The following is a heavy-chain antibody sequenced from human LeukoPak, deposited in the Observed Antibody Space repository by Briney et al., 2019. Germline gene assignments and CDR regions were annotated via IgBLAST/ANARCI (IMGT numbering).Heavy chain of an antibody. CDR1: GASISSGSYY. V-gene: IGHV4-61*02. Sequence: EASQTLSLTCTVSGASISSGSYYSGWIRQPAGKGLEWIGRIYTSGSTNYIPSLQSRVTISVDTSKNQFSLKLSSVTAADAAVYYCARTLLDTAMVRWGQGTLVTVSS. J-gene: IGHJ4*02. CDR2: IYTSGST. D-gene: IGHD5-18*01. CDR3: ARTLLDTAMVR.